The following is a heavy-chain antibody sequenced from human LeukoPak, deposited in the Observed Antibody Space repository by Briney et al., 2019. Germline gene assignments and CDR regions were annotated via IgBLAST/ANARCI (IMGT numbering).Heavy chain of an antibody. CDR2: TNHSGST. J-gene: IGHJ4*02. CDR1: GGSFSGYY. CDR3: ARGLLWFGELGFFYFDY. V-gene: IGHV4-34*01. Sequence: SETLSLTCAVYGGSFSGYYWSWIRQPPGKGLEWIGETNHSGSTNYNPSLKSRVTISVDTSKNQFSLKLSSVTAADTAVYYCARGLLWFGELGFFYFDYWGQGTLVTVSS. D-gene: IGHD3-10*01.